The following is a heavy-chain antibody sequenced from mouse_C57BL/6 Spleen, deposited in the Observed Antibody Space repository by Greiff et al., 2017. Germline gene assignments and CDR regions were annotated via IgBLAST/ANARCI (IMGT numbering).Heavy chain of an antibody. D-gene: IGHD3-2*02. J-gene: IGHJ4*01. CDR3: ARHAQGHYAMDY. CDR2: IDPSDSST. Sequence: QVQLQQPGAELVMPGASVKLSCKSSGYTFPSYWMHWVKQRPGQGLEWIGEIDPSDSSTNYNQKFKGKSTLTVDKSSSTAWMQLSSLTSEYSAVYYGARHAQGHYAMDYWGQGTSVTVSS. CDR1: GYTFPSYW. V-gene: IGHV1-69*01.